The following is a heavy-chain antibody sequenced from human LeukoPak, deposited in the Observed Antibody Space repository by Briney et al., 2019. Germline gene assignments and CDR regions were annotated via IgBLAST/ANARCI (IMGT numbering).Heavy chain of an antibody. J-gene: IGHJ4*02. D-gene: IGHD1-26*01. CDR3: ARTCGNYKYYFDC. CDR1: GGSISSGYNW. Sequence: SGTLSLTCTVSGGSISSGYNWWNWVRQTPGKGLEWFGEIYHSGTTNYNPSLKSRVTISLDTSKNQFSLKLNSVTAPDTAVYYCARTCGNYKYYFDCWGQGTLVTVSS. V-gene: IGHV4-4*02. CDR2: IYHSGTT.